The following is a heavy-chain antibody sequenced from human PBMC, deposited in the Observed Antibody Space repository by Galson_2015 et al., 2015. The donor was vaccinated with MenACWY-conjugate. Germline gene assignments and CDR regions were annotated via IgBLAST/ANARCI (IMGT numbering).Heavy chain of an antibody. Sequence: SLRLSCAASGFTFSNYAMTWVRQAPGKGLEWVSAISGTGGDTYNADSVRGRFTISRDNSKNTLYLQMNSLRAEDTAVYYCAKDREGDASGTYFRDCDYWGQGTLVTVAS. D-gene: IGHD3-10*01. CDR1: GFTFSNYA. CDR2: ISGTGGDT. V-gene: IGHV3-23*01. J-gene: IGHJ4*02. CDR3: AKDREGDASGTYFRDCDY.